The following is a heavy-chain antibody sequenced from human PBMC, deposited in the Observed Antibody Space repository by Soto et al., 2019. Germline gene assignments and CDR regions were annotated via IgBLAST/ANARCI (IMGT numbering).Heavy chain of an antibody. CDR3: ASWNANFDY. Sequence: PSESLSLACTVSGGSVSSGGYYWSWIRQHPGKGLEWIGYIYYSGSTYYNPSLKSRVIISVDTSKNQFSLKLRSVTAADTAVYYCASWNANFDYWGQGTLVTVSS. J-gene: IGHJ4*02. D-gene: IGHD1-1*01. V-gene: IGHV4-31*03. CDR2: IYYSGST. CDR1: GGSVSSGGYY.